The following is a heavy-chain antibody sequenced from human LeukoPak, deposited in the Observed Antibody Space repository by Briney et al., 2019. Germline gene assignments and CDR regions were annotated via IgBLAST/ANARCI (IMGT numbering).Heavy chain of an antibody. V-gene: IGHV3-23*01. CDR2: TSGSGGST. CDR3: AKASFDWFPPYVAFDI. Sequence: AGGSLRLSCAASGFTFSSYAMSWVRQAPGKGLEWVSATSGSGGSTYYADSVKGRFTISRDNSKNTLYLQMNSLRAEDTAVYYCAKASFDWFPPYVAFDIWGPGAMVTVSS. D-gene: IGHD3-9*01. CDR1: GFTFSSYA. J-gene: IGHJ3*02.